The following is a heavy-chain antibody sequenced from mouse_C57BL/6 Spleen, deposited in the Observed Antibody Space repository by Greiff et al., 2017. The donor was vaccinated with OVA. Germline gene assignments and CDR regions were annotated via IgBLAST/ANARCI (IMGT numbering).Heavy chain of an antibody. CDR3: AREDSSGYNY. CDR1: GYTFTSYW. V-gene: IGHV1-52*01. CDR2: IDPSDSET. Sequence: QVQLQQPGAELVRPGSSVKLSCKASGYTFTSYWMHWVKQRPIQGLEWIGKIDPSDSETHYNQKFKDKATLTVDKSSSTAYMQLSSLTSEDSAVYYCAREDSSGYNYWGQGTTLTVSS. D-gene: IGHD3-2*02. J-gene: IGHJ2*01.